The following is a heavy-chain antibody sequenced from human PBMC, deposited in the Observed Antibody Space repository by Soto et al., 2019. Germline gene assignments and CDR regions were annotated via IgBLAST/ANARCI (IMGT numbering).Heavy chain of an antibody. CDR2: IYYSGST. Sequence: SETLSLTCTVSGGSISSGGYYWSWIRQHPGKGLEWIGYIYYSGSTYYNPSLKSRVTISVDTSKNQFSLKLSSVTAADTAVYYFARHPEVRFRFDPWGQGTLVTVSS. V-gene: IGHV4-31*03. D-gene: IGHD3-10*01. CDR1: GGSISSGGYY. CDR3: ARHPEVRFRFDP. J-gene: IGHJ5*02.